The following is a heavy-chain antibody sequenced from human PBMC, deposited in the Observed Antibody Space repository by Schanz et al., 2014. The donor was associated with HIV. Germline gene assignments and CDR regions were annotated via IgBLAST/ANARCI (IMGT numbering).Heavy chain of an antibody. CDR2: IIPLIGTT. Sequence: QVQLVQSGAEMKKPGASVKVSCKASGYTFTSYGISWVRQAPGQGLEWMGGIIPLIGTTNYAQGLQGRLTITADESTRTAYMELTSLRYEDTAVYYCARVFDPDCTGGSCPGPFDPWGQGTLVTVSS. V-gene: IGHV1-69*13. J-gene: IGHJ5*02. CDR1: GYTFTSYG. D-gene: IGHD2-8*02. CDR3: ARVFDPDCTGGSCPGPFDP.